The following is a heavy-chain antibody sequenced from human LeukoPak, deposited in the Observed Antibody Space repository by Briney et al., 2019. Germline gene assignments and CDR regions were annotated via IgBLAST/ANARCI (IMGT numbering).Heavy chain of an antibody. V-gene: IGHV4-34*01. CDR3: AASLWFGELLYDAFDI. J-gene: IGHJ3*02. D-gene: IGHD3-10*01. Sequence: SETLSLTCAVYGGSFSGYYWGWIRQPPGKGLEWIGEINHSGSTNYNPSLKSRVTISVDTSKNQFSLKLSSVTAADTAVYCCAASLWFGELLYDAFDIWGQGTMVTVSS. CDR1: GGSFSGYY. CDR2: INHSGST.